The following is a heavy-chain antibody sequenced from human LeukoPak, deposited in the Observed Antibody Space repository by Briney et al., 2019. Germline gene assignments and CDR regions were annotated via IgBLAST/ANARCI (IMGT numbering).Heavy chain of an antibody. CDR1: RFTFITYW. CDR3: ARAKGAAGTYLFDY. CDR2: IKQDGSEK. J-gene: IGHJ4*02. Sequence: GGSLRLSCAASRFTFITYWMSWVRQPPGRGLEWVANIKQDGSEKYYVDSVKGRFTISRDDAKNSLYLQMNSLRVEDTAVYYCARAKGAAGTYLFDYWGQGTLVTVSS. D-gene: IGHD6-13*01. V-gene: IGHV3-7*03.